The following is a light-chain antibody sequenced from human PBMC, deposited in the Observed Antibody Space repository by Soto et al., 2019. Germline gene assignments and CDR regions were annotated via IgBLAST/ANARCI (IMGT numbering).Light chain of an antibody. J-gene: IGKJ2*01. CDR2: ATS. CDR1: ESITSY. V-gene: IGKV1-39*01. Sequence: DIQMTQSPSSLSASVGDRVTIICRASESITSYLNWYQQKPGKAPNLLISATSSLQSGVPSRFSGSGSGTDFTLTIISMQPEDFASYYCHQSYSIPHTFVQGTKVEIK. CDR3: HQSYSIPHT.